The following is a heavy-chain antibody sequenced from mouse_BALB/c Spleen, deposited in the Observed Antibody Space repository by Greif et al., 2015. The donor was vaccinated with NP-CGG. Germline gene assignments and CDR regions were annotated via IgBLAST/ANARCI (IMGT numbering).Heavy chain of an antibody. CDR2: IYPGSGST. CDR1: GYTFTSYW. Sequence: LQQSGSELVRPGASVKLSCKASGYTFTSYWMHWVKQRPGQGLEWIGNIYPGSGSTNYDEKFKSKATLTVDTSSSTAYMQLSSLTSEDSAVYYCTPDWFAYWGQGTLVTVSA. CDR3: TPDWFAY. V-gene: IGHV1S22*01. J-gene: IGHJ3*01.